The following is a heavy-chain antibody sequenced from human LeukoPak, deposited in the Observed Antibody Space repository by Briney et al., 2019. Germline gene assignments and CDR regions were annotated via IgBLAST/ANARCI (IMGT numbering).Heavy chain of an antibody. Sequence: GGSLRLSCAASGFTYNICAMHWVRQAPGKGLEWVATISYDGNNKYYADSVRGRFTISRDNSKNTLYLQMSSLRAEDTAVYYCARHFGVISKGVYYYYYGLDVWGQGTTVTVSS. V-gene: IGHV3-30*14. D-gene: IGHD3-3*01. CDR1: GFTYNICA. J-gene: IGHJ6*02. CDR3: ARHFGVISKGVYYYYYGLDV. CDR2: ISYDGNNK.